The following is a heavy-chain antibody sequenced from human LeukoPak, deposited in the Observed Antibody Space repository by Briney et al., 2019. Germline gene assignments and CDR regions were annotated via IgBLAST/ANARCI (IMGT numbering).Heavy chain of an antibody. V-gene: IGHV4-34*01. CDR3: ARDYELITMVRGGSAFDY. Sequence: SETLSLTCAVYGGSFSGYYWSWIRQPPGKGLEWIGEINHSGSTNYNPSLKSRATISVDTLKNQFSLKLSSVTAADTAVYYCARDYELITMVRGGSAFDYWGQGTLVTVSS. D-gene: IGHD3-10*01. J-gene: IGHJ4*02. CDR2: INHSGST. CDR1: GGSFSGYY.